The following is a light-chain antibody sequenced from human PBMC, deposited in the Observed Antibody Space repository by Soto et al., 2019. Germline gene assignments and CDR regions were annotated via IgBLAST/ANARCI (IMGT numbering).Light chain of an antibody. V-gene: IGLV3-21*04. J-gene: IGLJ7*01. Sequence: SYELTQPPSVSVAPGMTARITCGGNNVGSESVHWYQQKTGQAPVLVIYYDSDRPSGIPERFTGSNSGNTATLTISRAEAGDEADYYCQVWDSSSDHAVFGGGTQLTVL. CDR3: QVWDSSSDHAV. CDR2: YDS. CDR1: NVGSES.